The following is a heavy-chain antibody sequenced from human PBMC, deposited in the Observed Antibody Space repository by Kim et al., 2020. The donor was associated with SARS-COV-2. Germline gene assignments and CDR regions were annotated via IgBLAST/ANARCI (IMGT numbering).Heavy chain of an antibody. V-gene: IGHV4-39*01. J-gene: IGHJ4*02. D-gene: IGHD3-22*01. Sequence: SETLSLTCTVSGGSISNNNYYWGWIRQPPGKGLEWIGSTYYNGITHDNPSLKSRVTISVDTSKNQFSLKLSSVTAADTAVYHCARHYFDTSHYYPYYFDFWGQGTLVTVSS. CDR3: ARHYFDTSHYYPYYFDF. CDR1: GGSISNNNYY. CDR2: TYYNGIT.